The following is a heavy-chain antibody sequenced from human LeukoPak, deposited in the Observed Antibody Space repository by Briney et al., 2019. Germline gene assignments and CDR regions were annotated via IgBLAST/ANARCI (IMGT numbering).Heavy chain of an antibody. D-gene: IGHD1-26*01. CDR3: AKDLTGGNYYLDY. J-gene: IGHJ4*02. CDR1: GFPFSNHG. V-gene: IGHV3-30*18. CDR2: ISYDGRNK. Sequence: GGSLRLSCAASGFPFSNHGMHWVRQAPGKGLEWVAVISYDGRNKYYADSVKGRFTISRDNSQNTLSLQMNSLRAEDTAVYYCAKDLTGGNYYLDYWGQGTLVTVSS.